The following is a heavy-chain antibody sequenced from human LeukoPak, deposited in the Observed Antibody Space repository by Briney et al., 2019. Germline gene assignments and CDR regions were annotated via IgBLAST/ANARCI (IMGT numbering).Heavy chain of an antibody. CDR2: ISGSGGST. CDR1: GFTFSSYA. J-gene: IGHJ5*02. CDR3: AKGAAAGRQDPNYNWFDP. D-gene: IGHD6-13*01. V-gene: IGHV3-23*01. Sequence: GGSLRLSCAAAGFTFSSYAMSWVRQAPGKGLEWVSSISGSGGSTFYADSVKGRFTISRDSSKNTLYLQMNSLRAEDTALYYCAKGAAAGRQDPNYNWFDPWGQGTLVTVSS.